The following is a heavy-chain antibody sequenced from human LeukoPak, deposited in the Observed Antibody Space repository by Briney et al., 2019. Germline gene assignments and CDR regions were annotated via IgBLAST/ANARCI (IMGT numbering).Heavy chain of an antibody. Sequence: PGGSLRLSCAASGFTFSSYAMHWVRQAPGKGLEWVAVISYDGSNKYYADSVKGRFTISRDNSKNTLYLQMNSLRAEDTAVYYCARDSRFKLYYYDSSGIDIWGQGTMVTVSS. CDR3: ARDSRFKLYYYDSSGIDI. CDR1: GFTFSSYA. D-gene: IGHD3-22*01. V-gene: IGHV3-30-3*01. J-gene: IGHJ3*02. CDR2: ISYDGSNK.